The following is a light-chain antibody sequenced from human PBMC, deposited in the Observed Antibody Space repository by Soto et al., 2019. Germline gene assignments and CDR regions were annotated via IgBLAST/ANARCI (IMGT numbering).Light chain of an antibody. CDR1: QSISTW. J-gene: IGKJ1*01. CDR2: DAS. Sequence: DIQMTQSHSTLSASVGDRVTITCRASQSISTWLAWYQQKPGKAPKLLIYDASSLESGVPSRFSGSGSGTEFTLTISSLQPEDFASYYCQQYNSYSTFGQGTKVEIK. CDR3: QQYNSYST. V-gene: IGKV1-5*01.